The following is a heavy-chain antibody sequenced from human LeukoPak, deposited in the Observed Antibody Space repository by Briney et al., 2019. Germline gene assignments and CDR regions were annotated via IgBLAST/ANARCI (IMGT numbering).Heavy chain of an antibody. J-gene: IGHJ4*02. D-gene: IGHD6-13*01. Sequence: GGSLRLSCAASGFTVSSNYMSWVRQAPGKGLEWVSVIYSGGSTYYADSVKGRFTISRDNAKNSLYLQMNSLRAEDTALYYCAKGGSMASSLDYWGQGTLVTVSS. CDR1: GFTVSSNY. CDR3: AKGGSMASSLDY. CDR2: IYSGGST. V-gene: IGHV3-53*05.